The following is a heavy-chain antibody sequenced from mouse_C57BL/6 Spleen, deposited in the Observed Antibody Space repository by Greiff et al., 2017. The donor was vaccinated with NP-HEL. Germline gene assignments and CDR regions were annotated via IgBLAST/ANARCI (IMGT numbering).Heavy chain of an antibody. CDR1: GYTFTDYE. V-gene: IGHV1-15*01. CDR3: TRFRGYAMDY. D-gene: IGHD3-2*02. CDR2: IDPETGGT. J-gene: IGHJ4*01. Sequence: QVQLQQSGAELVRPGASVTLSCKASGYTFTDYEMHWVKQTPVHGLEWIGAIDPETGGTAYNQKFKGKAILTADKSSSTAYMELRSLTSEDSAVYYCTRFRGYAMDYWGQGTSVTVSS.